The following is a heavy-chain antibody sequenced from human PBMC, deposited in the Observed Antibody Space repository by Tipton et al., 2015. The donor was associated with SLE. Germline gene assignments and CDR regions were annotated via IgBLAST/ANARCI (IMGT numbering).Heavy chain of an antibody. D-gene: IGHD6-6*01. V-gene: IGHV4-59*07. J-gene: IGHJ4*02. Sequence: TLSLTCTVSGSSISSYYWSWIRQPPGKGLEWIGYIHYSGSTNYNPSLKSRVTILVDTSKNQFSLKLTSVTAADTAVYYCATGGAAARPWYFDYWGQGTLVTVSS. CDR3: ATGGAAARPWYFDY. CDR1: GSSISSYY. CDR2: IHYSGST.